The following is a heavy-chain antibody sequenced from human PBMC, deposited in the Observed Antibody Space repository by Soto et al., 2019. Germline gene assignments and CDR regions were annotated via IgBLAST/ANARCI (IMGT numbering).Heavy chain of an antibody. J-gene: IGHJ4*02. Sequence: PGGSLRLSCAVSGFTVSSNYMSWVRQAPGKGLEWVSLFYRGGSRYYADSVRGRFAISRDNSKNTLYLQMNNLRAEDTAVYYCATLNPGSGGKSPYFDYWGQGTLVTVSS. D-gene: IGHD2-15*01. CDR2: FYRGGSR. CDR1: GFTVSSNY. V-gene: IGHV3-53*01. CDR3: ATLNPGSGGKSPYFDY.